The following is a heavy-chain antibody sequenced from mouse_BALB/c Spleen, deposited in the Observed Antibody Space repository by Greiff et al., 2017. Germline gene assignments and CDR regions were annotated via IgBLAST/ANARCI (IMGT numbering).Heavy chain of an antibody. Sequence: EVQLVESGGGLVKPGGSLKLSCAASGFTFSSYAMSWVRQTPEKRLEWVATISSGGSYTYYPDSVKGRFTISRDNAKNTLYLQMSSLRSEDTAMYYCARQGAYGNYVGNWGQGTTLTVSS. CDR2: ISSGGSYT. D-gene: IGHD2-1*01. V-gene: IGHV5-9-3*01. CDR1: GFTFSSYA. CDR3: ARQGAYGNYVGN. J-gene: IGHJ2*01.